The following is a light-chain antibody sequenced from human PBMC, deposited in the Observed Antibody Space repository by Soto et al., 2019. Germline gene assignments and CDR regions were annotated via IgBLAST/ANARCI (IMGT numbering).Light chain of an antibody. J-gene: IGKJ2*02. CDR2: GAS. CDR1: QSVASTY. V-gene: IGKV3-20*01. Sequence: VLTQSPGTLSLSPGDRATLSCRASQSVASTYLAWYQQKPGQAPRLLIYGASKMATDIPVRFSGSGSGRDFILTITRLEREDFAVYYCQHYGTSPCTFGQGTRMEIK. CDR3: QHYGTSPCT.